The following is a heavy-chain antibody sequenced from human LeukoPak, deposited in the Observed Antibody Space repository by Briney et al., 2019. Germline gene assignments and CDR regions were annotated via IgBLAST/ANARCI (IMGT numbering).Heavy chain of an antibody. V-gene: IGHV4-30-4*08. D-gene: IGHD3-10*01. CDR2: IYYSGST. CDR3: AREVRGVIIKG. CDR1: GGSISSGDYY. Sequence: SQTLSLTCTVSGGSISSGDYYWSWIRQPPGKGLEWIGYIYYSGSTYYNPSLESRVTISVDTSKNQFSLKLSSVTAADTAVYYCAREVRGVIIKGWGQGTLVTVSS. J-gene: IGHJ4*02.